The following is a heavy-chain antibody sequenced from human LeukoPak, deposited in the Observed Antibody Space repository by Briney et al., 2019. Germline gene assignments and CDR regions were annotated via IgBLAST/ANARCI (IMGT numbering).Heavy chain of an antibody. CDR1: GFTFSSYW. CDR2: IKQDGSEK. Sequence: GGSLRLSCAASGFTFSSYWMSWVSQAPGKGLEWVANIKQDGSEKYYVDSVKGRFTISRDNAKNSLYLQMNSLRAEDTALYYCAKDIGVGDSSGYYYPSFDYWGQGTLVTVSS. D-gene: IGHD3-22*01. J-gene: IGHJ4*02. CDR3: AKDIGVGDSSGYYYPSFDY. V-gene: IGHV3-7*03.